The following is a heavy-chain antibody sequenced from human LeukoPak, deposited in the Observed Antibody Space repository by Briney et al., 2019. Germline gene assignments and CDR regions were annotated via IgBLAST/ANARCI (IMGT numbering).Heavy chain of an antibody. V-gene: IGHV4-61*02. CDR1: GGSISSGSYY. D-gene: IGHD4-17*01. CDR2: IYTSGST. CDR3: AREYGDCAFDI. J-gene: IGHJ3*02. Sequence: SETLSLTCTVSGGSISSGSYYWSWIRQPAGKGLEWIGRIYTSGSTNYNPSLKSRVTMSVDTSKNQFSLKLSSVTAADTAVYYCAREYGDCAFDIWGQGTMVTVSS.